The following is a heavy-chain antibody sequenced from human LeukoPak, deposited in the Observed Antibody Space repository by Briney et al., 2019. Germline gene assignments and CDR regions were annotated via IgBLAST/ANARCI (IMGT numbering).Heavy chain of an antibody. D-gene: IGHD3-16*01. CDR1: GGSISSSSYY. Sequence: PSETLSLTCTVSGGSISSSSYYWGWIRQPPGKGLEWIGSIYYSGSTYYNPSLKSRVTISVDTSKNQFSLRLSSVTAADTAVFYCARHDAGGHNWFDPWGQGTLVTVSS. V-gene: IGHV4-39*01. CDR2: IYYSGST. J-gene: IGHJ5*02. CDR3: ARHDAGGHNWFDP.